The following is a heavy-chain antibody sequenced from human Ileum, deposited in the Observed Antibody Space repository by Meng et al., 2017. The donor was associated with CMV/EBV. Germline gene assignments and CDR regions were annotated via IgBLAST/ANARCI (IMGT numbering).Heavy chain of an antibody. V-gene: IGHV3-21*01. CDR2: ISSSSYI. Sequence: GESLKISCAASGFTFSSYSMNWVRQAPGKGLEWVSSISSSSYIYYADSVKGRFTISRDNAKNSLYLQMNSLRAEDTAVYYCARAYCGGDCYRPPHFDYWGQGTLVTVSS. CDR1: GFTFSSYS. D-gene: IGHD2-21*01. CDR3: ARAYCGGDCYRPPHFDY. J-gene: IGHJ4*02.